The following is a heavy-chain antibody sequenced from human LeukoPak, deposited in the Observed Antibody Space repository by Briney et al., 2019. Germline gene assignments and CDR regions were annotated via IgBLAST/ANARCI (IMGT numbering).Heavy chain of an antibody. V-gene: IGHV2-70*11. CDR3: ARSLGASDSSAYYYADDAFDI. J-gene: IGHJ3*02. D-gene: IGHD3-22*01. Sequence: SGPTLVNPTQTLTLTCTFSGFSLTTTGMCVSWIRQPPGKALEWLARIDWDDDKSYSTSLKTRLTISKDTSKNQVVLTMTNMDPVDTATYYCARSLGASDSSAYYYADDAFDIWGQGTMVTVSS. CDR2: IDWDDDK. CDR1: GFSLTTTGMC.